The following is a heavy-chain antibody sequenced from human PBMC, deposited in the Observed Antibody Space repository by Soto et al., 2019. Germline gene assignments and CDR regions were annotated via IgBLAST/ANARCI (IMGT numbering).Heavy chain of an antibody. CDR2: MNPNSGNT. CDR1: GYTFTSYD. V-gene: IGHV1-8*01. Sequence: QVQLVQSGAEVKKPGASVKVSCKASGYTFTSYDINWVRQATGQGLEWMGWMNPNSGNTGYAQKFQGSVTMTRNTSIITAYTELSSLRSEDTALYYCARGQGYCSGGSCYGGDWFDPWGQGTLVTVSS. D-gene: IGHD2-15*01. J-gene: IGHJ5*02. CDR3: ARGQGYCSGGSCYGGDWFDP.